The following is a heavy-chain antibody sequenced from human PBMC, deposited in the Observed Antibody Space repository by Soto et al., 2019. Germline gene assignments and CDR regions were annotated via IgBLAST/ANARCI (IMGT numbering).Heavy chain of an antibody. Sequence: EVQLLESGGGLVQPGGSLRLSCAASGFTFSSYAMSWVRQAPGKGLEWVSAISGSGGSTYYADSVKGRFTISRDNSKNTLYLQMNSLRGEDTAVYYWSKVGRRSGWFSFLHDFDFWGQGTLVTVSS. CDR1: GFTFSSYA. CDR3: SKVGRRSGWFSFLHDFDF. D-gene: IGHD6-19*01. CDR2: ISGSGGST. J-gene: IGHJ4*03. V-gene: IGHV3-23*01.